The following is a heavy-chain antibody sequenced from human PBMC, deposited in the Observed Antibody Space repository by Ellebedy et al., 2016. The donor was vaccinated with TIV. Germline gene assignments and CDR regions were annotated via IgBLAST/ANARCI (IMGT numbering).Heavy chain of an antibody. CDR1: GYTFTDYD. CDR2: IIPNNDKT. D-gene: IGHD6-13*01. V-gene: IGHV1-8*01. CDR3: ARGRKSSNWYAYGLDV. Sequence: ASVKVSXKASGYTFTDYDINWVRQAPGQGLEWMGWIIPNNDKTVYAQKFQGRITMTRDTSISTAYMELSSLTSEDTAIYYCARGRKSSNWYAYGLDVWGPGATVTVS. J-gene: IGHJ6*02.